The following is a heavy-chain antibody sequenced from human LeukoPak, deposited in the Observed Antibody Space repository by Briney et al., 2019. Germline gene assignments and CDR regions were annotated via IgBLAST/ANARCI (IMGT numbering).Heavy chain of an antibody. CDR1: GGSISSYC. CDR3: ARSVGYCSSTSCYAGYYYYYGMDV. D-gene: IGHD2-2*01. CDR2: IYYSGST. J-gene: IGHJ6*02. V-gene: IGHV4-59*08. Sequence: SETLSLTCTVSGGSISSYCWSWIRQPPGKGLEWIGYIYYSGSTNYNPSLKSRVTISVDTSKNQFSLKLSSVTAADTAVYYCARSVGYCSSTSCYAGYYYYYGMDVWGQGTTVAVSS.